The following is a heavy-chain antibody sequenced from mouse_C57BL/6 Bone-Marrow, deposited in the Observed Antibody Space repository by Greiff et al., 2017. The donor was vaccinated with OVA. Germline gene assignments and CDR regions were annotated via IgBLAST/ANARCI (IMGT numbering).Heavy chain of an antibody. CDR1: GFTFSSYG. J-gene: IGHJ2*01. V-gene: IGHV5-6*02. CDR3: ARHSPYDYDY. Sequence: EVMLVESGGDLVKPGGSLKLSCAASGFTFSSYGMSWVRQTPDKRLEWVATISSGGSYTYYPDSVKGRFTISRDNAKNTLYLQMSSLKSEDTAMYYCARHSPYDYDYWGQGTTLTVSS. CDR2: ISSGGSYT. D-gene: IGHD2-4*01.